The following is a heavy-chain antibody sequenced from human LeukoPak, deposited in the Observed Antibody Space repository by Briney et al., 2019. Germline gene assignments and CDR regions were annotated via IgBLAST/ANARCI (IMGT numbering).Heavy chain of an antibody. Sequence: GGSLRLSCAASGNYWMHWVRQAPGKGLVWVSRINSDGSWTSYADSVKGRFTTSKDNAKNTVYLQMNNLRAEDTAVYYCVSFYETYWGRGTLVTVSS. CDR2: INSDGSWT. CDR3: VSFYETY. CDR1: GNYW. D-gene: IGHD2-2*01. V-gene: IGHV3-74*01. J-gene: IGHJ4*02.